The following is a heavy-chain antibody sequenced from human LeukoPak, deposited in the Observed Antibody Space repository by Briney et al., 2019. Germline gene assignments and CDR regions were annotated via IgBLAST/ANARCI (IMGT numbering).Heavy chain of an antibody. J-gene: IGHJ1*01. D-gene: IGHD2-8*01. CDR1: GGSISSYY. V-gene: IGHV4-59*08. CDR3: VRGYCSNGVCPPFQH. Sequence: SETLSLTCTVSGGSISSYYWSWIRQPPGKGLEWIGYIYYSGSTNYNPSLKSRVTISLDTSKNQVSLRLSSVTAADTAVYFCVRGYCSNGVCPPFQHWGQGTLVTVSS. CDR2: IYYSGST.